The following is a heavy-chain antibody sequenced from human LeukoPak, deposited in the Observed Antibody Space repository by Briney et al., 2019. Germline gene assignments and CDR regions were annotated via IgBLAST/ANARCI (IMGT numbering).Heavy chain of an antibody. CDR3: ARDPRYNWNYMARSNWFDP. Sequence: GGSLRLSCAASGFTFSDYYMSWIRQAPGKGLECVSYISSSGSTIYYADSVKGRFTISRDNAKNSLYLQMNSLRAEDTAVYYCARDPRYNWNYMARSNWFDPWGQGTLVTVSS. V-gene: IGHV3-11*04. CDR1: GFTFSDYY. J-gene: IGHJ5*02. D-gene: IGHD1-7*01. CDR2: ISSSGSTI.